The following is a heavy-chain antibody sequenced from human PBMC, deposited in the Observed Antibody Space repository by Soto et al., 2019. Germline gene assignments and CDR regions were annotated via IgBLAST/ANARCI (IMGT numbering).Heavy chain of an antibody. CDR2: INTDGGSS. D-gene: IGHD2-2*01. J-gene: IGHJ3*02. V-gene: IGHV3-74*03. CDR1: GFTFSGHW. Sequence: EVQVVESGGDLVQPGGSLRLSCAASGFTFSGHWMHWVRQVPGKGLEWVSRINTDGGSSAYADSVKGRFTISRDNAKNTLYLQMNGLRAEDTAVYYCAREAGYCSRTSCYRRAFDTWGQGTTVTVSS. CDR3: AREAGYCSRTSCYRRAFDT.